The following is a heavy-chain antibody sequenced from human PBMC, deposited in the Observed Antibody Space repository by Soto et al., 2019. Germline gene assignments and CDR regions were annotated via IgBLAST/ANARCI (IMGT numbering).Heavy chain of an antibody. V-gene: IGHV1-69*12. CDR2: IFPVFGTP. CDR1: GGTLTKYT. CDR3: ALGPTGAAWYSNGLDV. Sequence: QVQLEQSGAEVKKPGSSVKVSCQASGGTLTKYTFNWVRQAPGQGLEWMAGIFPVFGTPTYAQKFKGRLSIIAYDSTNTAYMELSSLISEDTGVYYCALGPTGAAWYSNGLDVWGQGTTVTVSS. D-gene: IGHD1-1*01. J-gene: IGHJ6*02.